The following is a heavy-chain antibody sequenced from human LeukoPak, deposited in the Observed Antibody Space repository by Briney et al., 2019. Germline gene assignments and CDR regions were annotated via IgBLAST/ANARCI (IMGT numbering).Heavy chain of an antibody. CDR3: AKLGYCSGGSCYGFDY. CDR1: GYTLTDYA. J-gene: IGHJ4*02. Sequence: GASVKVSCKASGYTLTDYAMNWVRQAPGQGLEWMGWINTNTGNPTYAQGFTGRFVFSLDTSVSTAYLQISSLKAEDTAVYYCAKLGYCSGGSCYGFDYWGQGTLVTVSS. V-gene: IGHV7-4-1*02. D-gene: IGHD2-15*01. CDR2: INTNTGNP.